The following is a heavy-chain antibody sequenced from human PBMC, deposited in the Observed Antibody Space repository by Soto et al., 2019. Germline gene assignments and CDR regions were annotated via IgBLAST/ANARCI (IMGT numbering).Heavy chain of an antibody. Sequence: VGSLRLSCAASGFTFSSYGMHWVRQAPGKGLEWVAVISYDGSNKYYADSVKGRFTISRDNSKNTLYLQMNSLRAEDTAVYYCAKVLLDYSKYFDYWGQGTLVTVSS. CDR3: AKVLLDYSKYFDY. J-gene: IGHJ4*02. CDR1: GFTFSSYG. V-gene: IGHV3-30*18. CDR2: ISYDGSNK. D-gene: IGHD2-15*01.